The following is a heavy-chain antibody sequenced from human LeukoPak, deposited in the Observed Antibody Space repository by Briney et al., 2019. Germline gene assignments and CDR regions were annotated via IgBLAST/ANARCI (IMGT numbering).Heavy chain of an antibody. CDR2: INMYTANP. CDR1: GYTFIRYA. D-gene: IGHD3-16*01. Sequence: ASVKVSCKASGYTFIRYAINWLRQVPGQGLEWMGWINMYTANPAYAQGFTERFVFSLDTSVSTAYLEISNLKAEDTAVYYCARHDNDDDFDYWGQGTLVAVSS. J-gene: IGHJ4*02. CDR3: ARHDNDDDFDY. V-gene: IGHV7-4-1*02.